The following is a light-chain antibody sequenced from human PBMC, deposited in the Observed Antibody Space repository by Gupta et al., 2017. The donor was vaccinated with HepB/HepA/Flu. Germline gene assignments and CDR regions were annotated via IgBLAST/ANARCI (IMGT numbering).Light chain of an antibody. Sequence: QSALTQPASVSGSPGQSITISCTGTSSDVGSYNLVSWYQQHPGKAPNLMIYEVNKRPAGVSNRFSGSKSGNTASLTISGLQAEDEADYYCCSDAGSSGVVFGGGTKLTVL. J-gene: IGLJ2*01. CDR1: SSDVGSYNL. V-gene: IGLV2-23*02. CDR2: EVN. CDR3: CSDAGSSGVV.